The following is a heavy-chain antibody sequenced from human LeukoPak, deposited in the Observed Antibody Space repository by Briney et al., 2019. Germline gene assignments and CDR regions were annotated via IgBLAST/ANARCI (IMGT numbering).Heavy chain of an antibody. Sequence: PSETLSLTCTVSGGSISSYYWSWIRQPPGKGLEWIGYIYTSGSTNYNPSLKSRVTISVDTSKNLFSLKLSSVTAADTAVYYCARHAITMVRGVITTNWFDPWGQGTPVTVSS. CDR2: IYTSGST. D-gene: IGHD3-10*01. CDR1: GGSISSYY. J-gene: IGHJ5*02. V-gene: IGHV4-4*09. CDR3: ARHAITMVRGVITTNWFDP.